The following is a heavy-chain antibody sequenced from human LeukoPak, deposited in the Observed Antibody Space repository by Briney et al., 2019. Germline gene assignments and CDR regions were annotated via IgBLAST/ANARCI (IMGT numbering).Heavy chain of an antibody. CDR2: ISSSSSTI. CDR3: ARDARSGYFDY. J-gene: IGHJ4*02. CDR1: GFTFGTYA. Sequence: GGSLRLSCAASGFTFGTYAMNWVRQAPGKGLEWGSYISSSSSTIYFPDSVKGRFTISRDNAKNSLYLQMNGLRDEDTAVYYCARDARSGYFDYWGQGTLVTVPS. D-gene: IGHD6-19*01. V-gene: IGHV3-48*02.